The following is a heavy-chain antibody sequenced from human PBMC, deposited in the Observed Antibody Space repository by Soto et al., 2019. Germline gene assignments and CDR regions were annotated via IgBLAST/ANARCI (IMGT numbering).Heavy chain of an antibody. D-gene: IGHD3-10*01. V-gene: IGHV3-33*01. CDR1: GFTFSSYG. CDR2: IWYDGSNK. CDR3: ARVIDRSGFDY. J-gene: IGHJ4*02. Sequence: PXGSLRLSCSAAGFTFSSYGMHWVRQAPGKGLDWVAVIWYDGSNKYYADSVKGRFTISRDNAKNSLYLQMNSLRAEDTAVYYCARVIDRSGFDYWGQGTLVTVSS.